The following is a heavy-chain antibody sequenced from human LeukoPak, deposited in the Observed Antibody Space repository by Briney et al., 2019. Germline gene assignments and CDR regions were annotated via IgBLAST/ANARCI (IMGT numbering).Heavy chain of an antibody. Sequence: GGSLRLSCAASGFTFSSYEVNWVRQAPGKGLEWVSYISSSGSTIYYADSVKGRFTISRDNAKNSLYLQMNSLRAEDTAVYYCAKVLGEYSIRSKPLDTWGQGTLVTVSS. D-gene: IGHD6-13*01. CDR1: GFTFSSYE. CDR2: ISSSGSTI. CDR3: AKVLGEYSIRSKPLDT. V-gene: IGHV3-48*03. J-gene: IGHJ5*02.